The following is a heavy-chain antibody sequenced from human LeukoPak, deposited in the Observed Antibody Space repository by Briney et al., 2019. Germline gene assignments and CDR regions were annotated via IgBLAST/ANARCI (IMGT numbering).Heavy chain of an antibody. D-gene: IGHD3-22*01. CDR3: AQDDYDTSAYYFDTEAFDI. V-gene: IGHV3-23*01. CDR1: GFMFSNYG. CDR2: ISDSGGRT. J-gene: IGHJ3*02. Sequence: GGSLRLSCAASGFMFSNYGMSWVRQAPGKGLEWVSDISDSGGRTNYADSVKGRFTISRDNFKDTLYLQLNSLRVDDTAVYYCAQDDYDTSAYYFDTEAFDIWGQGTMVTVSS.